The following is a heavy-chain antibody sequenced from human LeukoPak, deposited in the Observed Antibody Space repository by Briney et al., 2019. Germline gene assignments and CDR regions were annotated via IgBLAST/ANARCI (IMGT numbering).Heavy chain of an antibody. CDR3: VSGNDPDYVWATYRLDAFDI. V-gene: IGHV3-21*01. J-gene: IGHJ3*02. CDR1: GFTFSSSG. CDR2: ISSSGTYI. Sequence: GGSLRLSCAASGFTFSSSGFIFSDYEMYWARQAPGKGLEWVSSISSSGTYIYYADSVKGRFTISRDNAKDSLFLQMNSLRAEDTAVYYCVSGNDPDYVWATYRLDAFDIWGEGTMVIVSS. D-gene: IGHD3-16*02.